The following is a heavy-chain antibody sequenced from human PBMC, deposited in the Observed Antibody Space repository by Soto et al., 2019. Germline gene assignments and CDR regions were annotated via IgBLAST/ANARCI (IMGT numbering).Heavy chain of an antibody. D-gene: IGHD4-4*01. CDR3: AINRNSCFDF. CDR2: IYNVGDT. CDR1: GFTVSSNY. Sequence: EVQLVESGGDLVQPGGSLRLSCAASGFTVSSNYMSWVRQAPGKGLDWVSVIYNVGDTYYADSVKGRFTISRDNSKNTLYLQMSHLRAEDTAVYYCAINRNSCFDFWGQGTLVTVSS. J-gene: IGHJ4*02. V-gene: IGHV3-66*01.